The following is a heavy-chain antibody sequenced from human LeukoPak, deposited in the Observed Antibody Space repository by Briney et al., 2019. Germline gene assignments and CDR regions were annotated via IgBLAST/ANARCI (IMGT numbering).Heavy chain of an antibody. CDR1: GFTFSSYG. V-gene: IGHV3-30*18. Sequence: SGGSLRLSCAASGFTFSSYGMHWVRQAPGKGLEWVAVISYDGSNKYYADSVKGRFTISRDNSKNTLYLQMNSLRAEDTAVYYCAKVRAPSGWFNSDYWGQGTLVTVSS. CDR2: ISYDGSNK. J-gene: IGHJ4*02. D-gene: IGHD6-19*01. CDR3: AKVRAPSGWFNSDY.